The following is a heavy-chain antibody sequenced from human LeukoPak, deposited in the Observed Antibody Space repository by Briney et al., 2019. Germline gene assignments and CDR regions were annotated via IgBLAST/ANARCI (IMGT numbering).Heavy chain of an antibody. V-gene: IGHV4-38-2*01. J-gene: IGHJ4*02. D-gene: IGHD6-13*01. CDR1: GYSISSGYY. CDR3: ARLGKGIAAAGTIDY. Sequence: SETLSLTCAVSGYSISSGYYWGWIRQPPGKGLEWIGSIYHSGSTYYNPSPKSRVTISVDTSKNQFSLKLSSVTAADTAVYYCARLGKGIAAAGTIDYWGQGTLVTVSS. CDR2: IYHSGST.